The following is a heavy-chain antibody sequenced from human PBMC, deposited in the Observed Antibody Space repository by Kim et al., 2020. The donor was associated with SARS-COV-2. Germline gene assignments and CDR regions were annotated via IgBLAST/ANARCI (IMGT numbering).Heavy chain of an antibody. Sequence: VQGRFTISRDNSKNTLYLQMNSLRAEDTAVYYCARDRGIQLWFNYYYGMDVWGQGTTVTVSS. D-gene: IGHD5-18*01. CDR3: ARDRGIQLWFNYYYGMDV. J-gene: IGHJ6*02. V-gene: IGHV3-30*01.